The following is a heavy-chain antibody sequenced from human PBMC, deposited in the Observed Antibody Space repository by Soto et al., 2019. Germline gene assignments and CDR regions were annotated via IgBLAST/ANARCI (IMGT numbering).Heavy chain of an antibody. CDR3: ARTMVVTQNWFEP. V-gene: IGHV4-30-4*01. CDR1: GGSISSGDYY. CDR2: IYYSGST. D-gene: IGHD2-21*02. Sequence: SETLSLTCTVSGGSISSGDYYWSWIRQPPGKGLEWIGYIYYSGSTYYNPSLKSRVTISVDTSKNQFSLKLSSVTAADTAVYYCARTMVVTQNWFEPWGQGTLVTVSS. J-gene: IGHJ5*02.